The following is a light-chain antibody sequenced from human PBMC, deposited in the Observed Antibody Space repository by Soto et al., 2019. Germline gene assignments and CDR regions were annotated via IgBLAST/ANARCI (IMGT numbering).Light chain of an antibody. CDR1: QIISNW. J-gene: IGKJ1*01. V-gene: IGKV1-5*01. CDR3: QQYNTYSLT. Sequence: DIQMTQSPSSLSASVGDRVTITCRASQIISNWLAWYQQKPGKAPKLLIHGASTLEDGVPSRFSGSRSGTEFILTISSLQPDDFAVYYCQQYNTYSLTFGQGTKVDIE. CDR2: GAS.